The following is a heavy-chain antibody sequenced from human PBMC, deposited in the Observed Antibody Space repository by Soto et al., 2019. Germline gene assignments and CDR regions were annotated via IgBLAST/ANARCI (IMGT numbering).Heavy chain of an antibody. CDR2: INHSGST. V-gene: IGHV4-31*03. D-gene: IGHD4-17*01. CDR1: GGSISSGGYY. CDR3: ARARMTTVTTYYYGMDV. J-gene: IGHJ6*02. Sequence: LSLTCTVSGGSISSGGYYWSWIRQHPGKGLEWIGYINHSGSTNYNPSLKSRVTISVDTSKNQFSLKLSSVTAADTAVYYCARARMTTVTTYYYGMDVWGQGTTVTVSS.